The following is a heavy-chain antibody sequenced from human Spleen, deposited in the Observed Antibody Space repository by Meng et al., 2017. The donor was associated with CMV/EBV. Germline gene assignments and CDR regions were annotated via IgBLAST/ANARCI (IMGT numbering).Heavy chain of an antibody. V-gene: IGHV3-30-3*01. CDR1: GFTFRRYA. CDR2: ISYDGSNK. Sequence: GESLKISCAASGFTFRRYAMCWVRQAPGKGLEWVAVISYDGSNKYYADSVKGRFTISRDNSKNTLYLQMNSLRAEDTAVYYCARILAAPAIDYWGQGTLVTVSS. J-gene: IGHJ4*02. CDR3: ARILAAPAIDY. D-gene: IGHD2-15*01.